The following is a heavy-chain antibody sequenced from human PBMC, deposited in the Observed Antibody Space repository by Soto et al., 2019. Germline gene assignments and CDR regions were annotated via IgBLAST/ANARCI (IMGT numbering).Heavy chain of an antibody. D-gene: IGHD2-15*01. CDR2: ISWNSGSI. Sequence: GGSLRLSCAASGFTFDDYAMHWVRQAPGKGLEWVSGISWNSGSIGYADSVKGRFTISRDNAKNSLNLQMNSQRSEDTALYYCAKEGGSGGSCYSGCYFDYWGRGTLVTVSS. V-gene: IGHV3-9*01. J-gene: IGHJ4*02. CDR3: AKEGGSGGSCYSGCYFDY. CDR1: GFTFDDYA.